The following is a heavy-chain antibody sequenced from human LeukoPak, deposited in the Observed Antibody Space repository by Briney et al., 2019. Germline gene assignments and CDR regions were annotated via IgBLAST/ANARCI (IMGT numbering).Heavy chain of an antibody. Sequence: SETLSLTCTVSGGSISSSSYNWIWIRQSPGKGLEWIGSIYYSGSTYYNPSLKSRVTISADTSNSHISLQLRSVNAADTAIYNCANIAMFVPGSAYWGYLGQGTLVTVSS. J-gene: IGHJ1*01. CDR2: IYYSGST. V-gene: IGHV4-39*01. D-gene: IGHD2-8*02. CDR3: ANIAMFVPGSAYWGY. CDR1: GGSISSSSYN.